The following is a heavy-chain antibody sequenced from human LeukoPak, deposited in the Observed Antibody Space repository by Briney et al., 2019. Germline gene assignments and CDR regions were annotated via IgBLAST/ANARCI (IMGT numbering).Heavy chain of an antibody. Sequence: PSETLSLTCTVSGGSISSGDYYWSWIRQPPGKGLERIGYIYYSGSTYYNPSLKSRVTISVDTSKNQFSLKLSSVTAADTAVYYCAREKDVDYYGSGSYYNWFDPWGQGTLVTVSS. CDR2: IYYSGST. CDR3: AREKDVDYYGSGSYYNWFDP. CDR1: GGSISSGDYY. V-gene: IGHV4-30-4*08. J-gene: IGHJ5*02. D-gene: IGHD3-10*01.